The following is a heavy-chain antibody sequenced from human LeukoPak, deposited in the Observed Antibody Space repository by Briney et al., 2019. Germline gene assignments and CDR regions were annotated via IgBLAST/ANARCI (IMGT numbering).Heavy chain of an antibody. Sequence: RASETLSLTCTVSGGSISSGGYYWSWIRQPPGKGLEWIGYIYHSGSTYYNPTLKSRVTISVDRSKNQFSLKLSSVTAADTAVYYCARDGSGSYNYYYMDVWGKGTTVTVSS. J-gene: IGHJ6*03. CDR1: GGSISSGGYY. V-gene: IGHV4-30-2*01. CDR2: IYHSGST. CDR3: ARDGSGSYNYYYMDV. D-gene: IGHD3-10*01.